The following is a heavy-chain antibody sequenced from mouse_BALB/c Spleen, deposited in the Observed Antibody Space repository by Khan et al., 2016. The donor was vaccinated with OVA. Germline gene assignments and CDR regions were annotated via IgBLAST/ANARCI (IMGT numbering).Heavy chain of an antibody. CDR3: TRLAYYYDSEGFAY. CDR2: VSTGGSYT. D-gene: IGHD1-1*01. V-gene: IGHV5-6*01. J-gene: IGHJ3*01. Sequence: EVQLVESGGDLVKPGGSLKLSCAASGFTFSTYGMSWVRQTPDKRLEWVATVSTGGSYTYYPDSVEGRFTISRDNAKNTLYLQMSGLKSEDTAMFYGTRLAYYYDSEGFAYWGQGTLVTVSA. CDR1: GFTFSTYG.